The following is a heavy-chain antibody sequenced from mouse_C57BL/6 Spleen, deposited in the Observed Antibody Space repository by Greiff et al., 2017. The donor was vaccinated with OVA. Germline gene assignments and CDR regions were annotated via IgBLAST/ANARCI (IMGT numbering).Heavy chain of an antibody. J-gene: IGHJ4*01. CDR1: GYTFTDYE. D-gene: IGHD1-1*01. CDR2: IDPETGGT. CDR3: TRSPIYYYGSSDAMDY. Sequence: QVQLQQSGAELVRPGASVTLSCKASGYTFTDYEMHWVKQTPVHGLEWIGAIDPETGGTAYNQKFKGKAILTADKSSSTAYMELRSLTSEDSAVYYCTRSPIYYYGSSDAMDYWGHEPQSPSPQ. V-gene: IGHV1-15*01.